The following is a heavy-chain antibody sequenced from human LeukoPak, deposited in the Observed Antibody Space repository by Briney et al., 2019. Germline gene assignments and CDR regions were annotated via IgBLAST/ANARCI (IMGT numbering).Heavy chain of an antibody. Sequence: GESLKIACMGFGYTFTNYWIGWVRQMSGKGLEWMGIIYPGDSDTAYSPSFQGQVTISADMSVSTAYLQWSGLEASDTATYYCARRGSIDAFDVWGQGTMITVSS. V-gene: IGHV5-51*01. CDR3: ARRGSIDAFDV. CDR2: IYPGDSDT. D-gene: IGHD3-10*01. CDR1: GYTFTNYW. J-gene: IGHJ3*01.